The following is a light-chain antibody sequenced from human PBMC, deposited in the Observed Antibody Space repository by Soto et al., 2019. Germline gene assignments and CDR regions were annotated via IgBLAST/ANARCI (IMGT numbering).Light chain of an antibody. CDR1: NSDVGGHNS. CDR2: DVT. J-gene: IGLJ1*01. V-gene: IGLV2-14*01. Sequence: QSALTQPASVSGSPGQSIAISCTGTNSDVGGHNSVSWYQQHPGKVPKIMIYDVTIRPSGVPDRFSGSKSGNTASLTISGLQAEDEADYYCSSYSSITALVFGTGTKLTVL. CDR3: SSYSSITALV.